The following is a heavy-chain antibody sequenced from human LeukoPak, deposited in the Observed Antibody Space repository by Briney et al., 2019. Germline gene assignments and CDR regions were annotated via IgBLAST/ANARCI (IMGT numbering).Heavy chain of an antibody. CDR3: ASHYDSSGYYYGHAFDI. CDR1: GYTFTGYY. J-gene: IGHJ3*02. V-gene: IGHV1-46*01. CDR2: INPSGGST. D-gene: IGHD3-22*01. Sequence: ASVKVSCKASGYTFTGYYMHWVRQAPGQGLEWMGIINPSGGSTSYAQKFQGRVTMTRDTSTSTVYMELSSLRSEDTAVYYCASHYDSSGYYYGHAFDIWGQGTMVTVSS.